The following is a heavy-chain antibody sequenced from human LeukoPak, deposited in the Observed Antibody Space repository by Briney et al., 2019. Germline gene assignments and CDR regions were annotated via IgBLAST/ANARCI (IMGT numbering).Heavy chain of an antibody. CDR2: ISSSSSYI. D-gene: IGHD5-18*01. Sequence: PGRSLRLSCAASGFTFSSYSMNWVRQAPGKGLEWVSSISSSSSYIYYADSVKGRFTISRDNAKNSLYLQMNSLRAEDTAVYYCAHGYSYGYYYFDYWGQGTLVTVSS. CDR1: GFTFSSYS. CDR3: AHGYSYGYYYFDY. V-gene: IGHV3-21*01. J-gene: IGHJ4*02.